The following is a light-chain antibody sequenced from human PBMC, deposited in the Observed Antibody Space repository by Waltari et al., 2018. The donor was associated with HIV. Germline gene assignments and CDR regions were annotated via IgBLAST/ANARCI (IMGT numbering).Light chain of an antibody. Sequence: DIVMTQSPLSLTVTPGELASISCRSSQSLLHKNGYNYLNWYLQKPGQSPQLLISLGSNRASGVPDRFSGSGSGTDFTLEISKLEAGDVGVYYCMQALQTPRTFGQGTKLETK. CDR1: QSLLHKNGYNY. CDR2: LGS. V-gene: IGKV2-28*01. CDR3: MQALQTPRT. J-gene: IGKJ2*01.